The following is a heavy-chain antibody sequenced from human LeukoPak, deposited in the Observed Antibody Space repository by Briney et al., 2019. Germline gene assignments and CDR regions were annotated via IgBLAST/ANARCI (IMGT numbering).Heavy chain of an antibody. D-gene: IGHD4-17*01. Sequence: ASVKVSCKVSGSSLSDLSIYWVRQAPGRGLEFMGAFDPEDGETLYSQKFEGRFTMTEDSSTDTAYMELTSLRSDDTAVYYCATRNDYGDSDYWGQGALVTVSS. V-gene: IGHV1-24*01. J-gene: IGHJ4*02. CDR1: GSSLSDLS. CDR3: ATRNDYGDSDY. CDR2: FDPEDGET.